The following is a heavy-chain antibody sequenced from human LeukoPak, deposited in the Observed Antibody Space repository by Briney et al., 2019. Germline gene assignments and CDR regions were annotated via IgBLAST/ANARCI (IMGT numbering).Heavy chain of an antibody. J-gene: IGHJ4*02. CDR3: ARAWGYGSGRAFDS. Sequence: SETLSLSCTVSGGSIRSGAYYWSWIRQHPGKGPEWIGCITHTGNTHFNPSLKSRVTISADTENQFSLRLTSLTAADTAVYSCARAWGYGSGRAFDSWGQRTLVTVSS. D-gene: IGHD3-10*01. V-gene: IGHV4-31*03. CDR2: ITHTGNT. CDR1: GGSIRSGAYY.